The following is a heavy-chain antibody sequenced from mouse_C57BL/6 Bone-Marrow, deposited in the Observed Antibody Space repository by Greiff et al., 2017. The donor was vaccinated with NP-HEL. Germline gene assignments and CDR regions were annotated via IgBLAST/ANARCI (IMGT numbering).Heavy chain of an antibody. CDR3: AREVIYYGSSYDWYFDV. Sequence: QVQLQQSGAELVRPGTSVKVSCKASGYAFTNYLIEWVKQRPGQGLEWIGVINPGSGGTNYNEKFKGKATLTADKSSSTAYMQLSSLTSEDSAVYFCAREVIYYGSSYDWYFDVWGTGTTVTVSS. D-gene: IGHD1-1*01. CDR2: INPGSGGT. CDR1: GYAFTNYL. J-gene: IGHJ1*03. V-gene: IGHV1-54*01.